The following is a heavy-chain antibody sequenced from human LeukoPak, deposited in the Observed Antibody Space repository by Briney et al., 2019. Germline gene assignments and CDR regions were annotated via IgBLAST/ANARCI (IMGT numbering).Heavy chain of an antibody. V-gene: IGHV4-39*01. CDR1: GVSISSSYY. CDR3: ARLLGGDY. J-gene: IGHJ4*02. D-gene: IGHD3-16*01. CDR2: ISYSGST. Sequence: SETLSLTCTVSGVSISSSYYWGWIRQPPGKGLEWIGSISYSGSTYYNPSLKSRVTISVDTSKNQFSLKLSSVTAADTAVYYSARLLGGDYWGQGTLVTVSS.